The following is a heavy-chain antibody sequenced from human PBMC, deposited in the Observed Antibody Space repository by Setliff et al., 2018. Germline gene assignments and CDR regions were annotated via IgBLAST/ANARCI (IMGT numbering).Heavy chain of an antibody. Sequence: SETLSLTCTVSGGSIRSGNDLWSWLRQSPGKGLEWIAYISAYTGRAYYNPSLQSRAALSADTSKSQFPLRLTSVTAADTAVYYCAREVIDPVSSDAFDIWGQGRMVTVSS. CDR2: ISAYTGRA. CDR3: AREVIDPVSSDAFDI. D-gene: IGHD4-4*01. J-gene: IGHJ3*02. CDR1: GGSIRSGNDL. V-gene: IGHV4-30-4*01.